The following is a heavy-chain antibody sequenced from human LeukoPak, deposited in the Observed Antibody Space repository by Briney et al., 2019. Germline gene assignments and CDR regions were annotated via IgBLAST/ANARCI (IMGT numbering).Heavy chain of an antibody. J-gene: IGHJ6*03. CDR1: GYTFTSYY. Sequence: ASVKVSCKASGYTFTSYYMHWVRQAPGQGLEWMGIINPSGGSTSYAQKFQGRVTMTRNTSISTAYMELSSLRSEDTAVYYCARGGYYYYYMDVWGKGTTVTISS. CDR3: ARGGYYYYYMDV. CDR2: INPSGGST. V-gene: IGHV1-46*01.